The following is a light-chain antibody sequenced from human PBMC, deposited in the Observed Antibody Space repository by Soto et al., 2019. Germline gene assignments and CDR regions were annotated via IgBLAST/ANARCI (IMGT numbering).Light chain of an antibody. V-gene: IGLV1-51*01. CDR1: SSNIGNNY. CDR2: DSN. CDR3: GTWDNSLSAVV. J-gene: IGLJ2*01. Sequence: QSVLTQPPSVSAAQGHKVTISCSGSSSNIGNNYVSWYQQLPGTAPKLLIYDSNKRPSGIPDRFSGSKSGTSATLGITGLQTGDEAGYYCGTWDNSLSAVVFGGGTQLTVL.